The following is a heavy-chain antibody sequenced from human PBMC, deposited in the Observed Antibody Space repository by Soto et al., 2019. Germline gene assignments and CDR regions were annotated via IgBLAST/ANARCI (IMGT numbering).Heavy chain of an antibody. J-gene: IGHJ4*02. CDR3: AGGYCSGGSCYPLDY. Sequence: ASVKVSCKASGYTFTSYGISWVRQAPGQGLEWMGWISAYNGNTNYAQKLQGRVTMTTDTSTSTAYMELRSLRSDDTAVYYCAGGYCSGGSCYPLDYWGQGTLVTVSS. V-gene: IGHV1-18*01. CDR1: GYTFTSYG. CDR2: ISAYNGNT. D-gene: IGHD2-15*01.